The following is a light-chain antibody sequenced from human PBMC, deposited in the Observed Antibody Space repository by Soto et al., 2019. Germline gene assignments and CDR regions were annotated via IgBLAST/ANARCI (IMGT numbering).Light chain of an antibody. Sequence: DLEMTQSPSTLSASVGDRVSITCRASQGISGWLAWYQQKPGKAPKLVIYKASTLETGVPSRFSGSGSGTEFTLTISSLQPDDFATYYCQQYDSYSRTFGQGTKVESK. CDR1: QGISGW. CDR2: KAS. CDR3: QQYDSYSRT. V-gene: IGKV1-5*03. J-gene: IGKJ1*01.